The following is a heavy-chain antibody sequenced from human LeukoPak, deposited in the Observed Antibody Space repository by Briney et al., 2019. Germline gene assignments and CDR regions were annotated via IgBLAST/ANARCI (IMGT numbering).Heavy chain of an antibody. J-gene: IGHJ4*02. D-gene: IGHD3-22*01. CDR2: ISSSSSNK. V-gene: IGHV3-21*01. CDR1: GFMFNIYT. Sequence: PGGSLRLSCAASGFMFNIYTMNWVRQSPGKGLEWVSSISSSSSNKYYADSVKGRFTISRDNAKNSLCLQMNSLSAEDTAVYYCARCPYDSSGYYSVPSHFDYWGQGTLVTVSS. CDR3: ARCPYDSSGYYSVPSHFDY.